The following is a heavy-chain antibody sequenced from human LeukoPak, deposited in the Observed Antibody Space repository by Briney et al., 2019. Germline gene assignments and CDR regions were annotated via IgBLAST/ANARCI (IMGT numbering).Heavy chain of an antibody. CDR2: ISVGGRAM. J-gene: IGHJ4*02. CDR3: VRDGYYDSSGYYYAYYFDY. D-gene: IGHD3-22*01. CDR1: GFTFSNYE. Sequence: PGGSLRLSCTVSGFTFSNYEMNWVRQAPGKGLEWISYISVGGRAMYYADSVKGRFTISRDNAKNSLYLQINSLRVEDTAVYFCVRDGYYDSSGYYYAYYFDYWGQGTLVTVSS. V-gene: IGHV3-48*03.